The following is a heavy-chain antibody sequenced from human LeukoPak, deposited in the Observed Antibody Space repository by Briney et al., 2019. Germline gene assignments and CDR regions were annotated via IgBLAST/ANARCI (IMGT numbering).Heavy chain of an antibody. Sequence: GGSLRLSCAASGFTFSDYAMNWVRQAPGKGLEWVSGISGSGSSTYYADSVKGRFTISRDKSKNTLFLEMNSLRAEDTAVYYCAKEYSSGWFDWGQGTLVTVSS. CDR1: GFTFSDYA. J-gene: IGHJ4*02. D-gene: IGHD6-19*01. V-gene: IGHV3-23*01. CDR2: ISGSGSST. CDR3: AKEYSSGWFD.